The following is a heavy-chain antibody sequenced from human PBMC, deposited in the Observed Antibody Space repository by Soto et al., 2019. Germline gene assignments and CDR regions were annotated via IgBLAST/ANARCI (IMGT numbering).Heavy chain of an antibody. D-gene: IGHD4-17*01. CDR1: GFSFSTSGEG. CDR2: IYWDDDK. J-gene: IGHJ5*02. V-gene: IGHV2-5*02. Sequence: AKLGNATRTLTLTCTFSGFSFSTSGEGVGWIRLPPGKALEWLALIYWDDDKRYSPSLKSRLTITKDTSKNQVVLTMTNMDPVDTATYYCAHMHDYPESWGQGTLVTVSS. CDR3: AHMHDYPES.